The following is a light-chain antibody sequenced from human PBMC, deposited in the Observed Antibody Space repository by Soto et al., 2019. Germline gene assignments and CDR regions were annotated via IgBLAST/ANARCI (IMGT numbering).Light chain of an antibody. Sequence: QPVLTQPPSVSEAPRQRVTISCSGSSSNIGNNAVNWYQQLPGKAPKLLIYYDDLLPSGVSDRFSGSTSGTSASLAISGLQSEDEADYYCAAWDDSLKDVVFGGGTKLTVL. V-gene: IGLV1-36*01. CDR3: AAWDDSLKDVV. CDR2: YDD. CDR1: SSNIGNNA. J-gene: IGLJ2*01.